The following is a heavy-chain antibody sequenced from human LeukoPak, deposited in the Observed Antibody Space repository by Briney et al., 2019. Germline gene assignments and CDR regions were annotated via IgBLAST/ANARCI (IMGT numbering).Heavy chain of an antibody. D-gene: IGHD1-1*01. CDR2: FYYSVKT. J-gene: IGHJ4*02. CDR3: ASNTGTVFDD. Sequence: SGTLSLTCTVSVEFITAYYWSWIRQAPGKGLEGIGYFYYSVKTEYNPSLRSRVNISLEMSNHQFSLKLTSVTAADTAVYYCASNTGTVFDDWGQGALVTVSS. CDR1: VEFITAYY. V-gene: IGHV4-59*01.